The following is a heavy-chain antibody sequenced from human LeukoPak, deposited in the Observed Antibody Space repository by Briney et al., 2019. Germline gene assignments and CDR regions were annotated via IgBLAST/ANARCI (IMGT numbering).Heavy chain of an antibody. Sequence: ASVKVSCKASGYTFTSYGISWVRQAPGQGLEWMGWISAYNGNTNYAQKLQGRVTMTTDTPTSTAYMELRSLRSDDTAVYYCARDQAEGRAQPTLRRFDYWGQGTLVTVSS. CDR3: ARDQAEGRAQPTLRRFDY. J-gene: IGHJ4*02. CDR2: ISAYNGNT. D-gene: IGHD1-14*01. V-gene: IGHV1-18*04. CDR1: GYTFTSYG.